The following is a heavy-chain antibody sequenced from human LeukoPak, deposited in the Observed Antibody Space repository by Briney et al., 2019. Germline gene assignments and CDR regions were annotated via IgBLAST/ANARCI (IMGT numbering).Heavy chain of an antibody. CDR1: GFTFSSYW. CDR3: ARPYYYDSSGYYIKY. D-gene: IGHD3-22*01. V-gene: IGHV3-7*01. CDR2: IKKDGSEK. J-gene: IGHJ4*02. Sequence: GGSLRLSCAASGFTFSSYWMSWVRQAPGKGLEWVANIKKDGSEKYYVDSVKGRFTISRDNAKNSLYLQMNSLRAEDTAVYYCARPYYYDSSGYYIKYWGQGTLVTVSS.